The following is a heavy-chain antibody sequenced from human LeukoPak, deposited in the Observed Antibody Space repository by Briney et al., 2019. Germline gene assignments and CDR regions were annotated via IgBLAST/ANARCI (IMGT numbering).Heavy chain of an antibody. D-gene: IGHD5-18*01. CDR2: INTNTGNP. J-gene: IGHJ3*02. CDR3: ARGGGSRGYSYGLDAFDI. CDR1: GYTFTSYA. Sequence: GESLRISCKASGYTFTSYAMNWVRQAPGQGLEWMGWINTNTGNPTYAQGFTGRFVFSLDTSVSTAYLQISSLKAEDTAVYYCARGGGSRGYSYGLDAFDIWGQGTMVTVSS. V-gene: IGHV7-4-1*02.